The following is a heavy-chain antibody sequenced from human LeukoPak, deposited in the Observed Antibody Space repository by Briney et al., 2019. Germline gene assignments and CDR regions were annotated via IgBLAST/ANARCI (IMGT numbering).Heavy chain of an antibody. J-gene: IGHJ4*02. D-gene: IGHD4-17*01. V-gene: IGHV4-61*02. CDR2: IYTSGST. Sequence: PSETLSLTCTVYGGSISSGSYYWSWIRQPAGKGLEWIGRIYTSGSTNYNPSLKSRVTISVDTSKIHFALKLSSVTAADTAVYYCASTNFDYGDYRYYFDYWGQGTLVTVSS. CDR1: GGSISSGSYY. CDR3: ASTNFDYGDYRYYFDY.